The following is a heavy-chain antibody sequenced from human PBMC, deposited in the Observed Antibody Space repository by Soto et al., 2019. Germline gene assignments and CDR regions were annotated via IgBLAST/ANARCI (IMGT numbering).Heavy chain of an antibody. Sequence: GGSLRLSCAASGFTFSSYAMSWVRQAPGKGLEWVANISPDGSEKHYVDSVKGRFTISRDNARNSLYLQMSSLTAEDSALYYCSRSLNSWGQGTRVTVSS. J-gene: IGHJ4*02. CDR3: SRSLNS. V-gene: IGHV3-7*01. CDR1: GFTFSSYA. CDR2: ISPDGSEK.